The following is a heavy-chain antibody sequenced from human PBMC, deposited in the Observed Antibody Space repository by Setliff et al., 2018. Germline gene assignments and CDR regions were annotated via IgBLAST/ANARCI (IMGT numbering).Heavy chain of an antibody. D-gene: IGHD6-6*01. J-gene: IGHJ4*02. CDR3: ARGVGDGQLVGIDY. CDR1: GGSISSSNW. Sequence: SETLSLTCAVSGGSISSSNWWSWVRQHPGKGLEWIGEIYHSGSTNYNPSLKSRVTISVDKSKNQFSLKLSSVTAADTAVYYCARGVGDGQLVGIDYWGQGTLVTVSS. V-gene: IGHV4-4*02. CDR2: IYHSGST.